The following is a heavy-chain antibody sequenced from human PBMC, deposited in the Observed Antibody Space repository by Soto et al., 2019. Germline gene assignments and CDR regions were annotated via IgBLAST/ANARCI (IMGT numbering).Heavy chain of an antibody. J-gene: IGHJ6*02. V-gene: IGHV1-18*01. Sequence: ASVKVSCKASGYTFTTFGFTWVRQSPGQGLEWMGWIAPYNGVTNYAQSFQDRITMTTDTSTRTGYMELRRLRYDDTAVYYCSAGITLVRGVMSYGMDVWG. CDR2: IAPYNGVT. D-gene: IGHD3-10*01. CDR1: GYTFTTFG. CDR3: SAGITLVRGVMSYGMDV.